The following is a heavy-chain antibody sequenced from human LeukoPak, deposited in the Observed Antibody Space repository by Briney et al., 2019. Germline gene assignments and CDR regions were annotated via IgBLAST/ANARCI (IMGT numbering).Heavy chain of an antibody. D-gene: IGHD5-24*01. J-gene: IGHJ3*01. CDR2: INPNSGGT. CDR3: ARGLQENLAWLQAFSAFDF. V-gene: IGHV1-2*02. Sequence: ASVKVSCKASGYTFTGYYMHWVRQAPGQGLEWMGWINPNSGGTNYAQKFQGRVTMTRDTSISTAYMELRSLRSDDTAVYYCARGLQENLAWLQAFSAFDFWGQGTMVTVSS. CDR1: GYTFTGYY.